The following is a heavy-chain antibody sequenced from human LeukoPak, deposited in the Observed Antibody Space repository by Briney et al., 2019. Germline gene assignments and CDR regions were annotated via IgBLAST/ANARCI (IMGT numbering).Heavy chain of an antibody. CDR2: IYYSGSGST. J-gene: IGHJ4*02. V-gene: IGHV4-59*01. CDR1: GGSISSYY. Sequence: SETLSLTCTVSGGSISSYYRSWIRQPPGKGLEWIGYIYYSGSGSTNYSPSLKSRVTISVDTSKNQFSLKLSSVTAADTALYYCARVNLGEYYFDYWGQGTLVTVSS. CDR3: ARVNLGEYYFDY.